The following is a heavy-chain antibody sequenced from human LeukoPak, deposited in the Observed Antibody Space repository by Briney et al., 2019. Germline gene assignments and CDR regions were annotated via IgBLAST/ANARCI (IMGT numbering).Heavy chain of an antibody. D-gene: IGHD2-8*01. CDR2: ISGSGGST. CDR3: ASKMVYAIEPFDY. V-gene: IGHV3-23*01. Sequence: GGSLRLSCAASGFTFSSYAMSWVRQAPGKGLEWVSAISGSGGSTYYADSVKGRFTISRDNAKNSLYLQMNSLRAGDTAVYYCASKMVYAIEPFDYWGQGTLVTVSS. CDR1: GFTFSSYA. J-gene: IGHJ4*02.